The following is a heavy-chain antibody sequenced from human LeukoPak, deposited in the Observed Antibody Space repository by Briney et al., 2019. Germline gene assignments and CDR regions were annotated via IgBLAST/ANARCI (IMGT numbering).Heavy chain of an antibody. CDR2: IYYSGST. Sequence: SETLSLTCTVSGGSISSYYWSWIRQHPGKGLEWIGYIYYSGSTYYNPSLKSRVTISVDTSKNQFSLKLSSVTAADTAVYYCARTLGSGYHLYYFDYWGQGTLVTVSS. J-gene: IGHJ4*02. CDR1: GGSISSYY. D-gene: IGHD3-22*01. V-gene: IGHV4-59*06. CDR3: ARTLGSGYHLYYFDY.